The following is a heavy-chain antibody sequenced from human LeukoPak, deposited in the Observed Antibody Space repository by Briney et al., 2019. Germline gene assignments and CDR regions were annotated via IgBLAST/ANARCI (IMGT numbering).Heavy chain of an antibody. J-gene: IGHJ6*02. CDR3: ARDMDLRDYCYYYGMDV. V-gene: IGHV3-48*02. CDR1: GFTFSSYS. Sequence: PGGSLRLSCAASGFTFSSYSMNWVRQAPGKGLEWVSYISSSSSTIYYADSVKGRFTISRDNAKNSLYLQMNSLRDEDTAVYYCARDMDLRDYCYYYGMDVWGQGTTVTVSS. D-gene: IGHD2-2*03. CDR2: ISSSSSTI.